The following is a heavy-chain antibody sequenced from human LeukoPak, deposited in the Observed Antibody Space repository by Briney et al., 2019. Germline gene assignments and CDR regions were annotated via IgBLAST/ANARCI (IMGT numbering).Heavy chain of an antibody. CDR1: GGSISSYY. V-gene: IGHV4-59*01. D-gene: IGHD1-26*01. J-gene: IGHJ4*02. CDR3: ARARGGSSDY. CDR2: IYYSGST. Sequence: SETLSLTCAVSGGSISSYYWSWIRQPPGKGLEWIGYIYYSGSTNYNPSLKSRVTISVDTSKNQFSLKLSSVTAADTAVYYCARARGGSSDYWGQGTLVTVSS.